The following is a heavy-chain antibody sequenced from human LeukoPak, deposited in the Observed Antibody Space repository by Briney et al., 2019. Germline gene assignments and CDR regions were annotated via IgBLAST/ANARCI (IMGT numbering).Heavy chain of an antibody. D-gene: IGHD3-10*01. CDR2: IWYDGSNK. Sequence: GGSLRLSCAASGFTFSGYDMHWVRQAPGKGLEWVAVIWYDGSNKYYADSVKGRFTISRDNSKNTLYLQMYSLRAEDTAMYYCARVGYGSGSYSTDYWGQGTLVTVSS. J-gene: IGHJ4*02. V-gene: IGHV3-33*01. CDR1: GFTFSGYD. CDR3: ARVGYGSGSYSTDY.